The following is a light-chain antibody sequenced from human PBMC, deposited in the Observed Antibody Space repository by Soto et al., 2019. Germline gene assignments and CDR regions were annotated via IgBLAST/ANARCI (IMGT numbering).Light chain of an antibody. CDR2: WTS. V-gene: IGKV4-1*01. J-gene: IGKJ1*01. CDR1: QSVFQTSNSKNY. CDR3: QQYYASPRT. Sequence: DIVMTQSPDSLAVSLGERATIKCRSSQSVFQTSNSKNYLAWYQQKPGQPPKLLIYWTSTRESGVPDRFTGSGSGIDFTLTISRLQAEDVATYYCQQYYASPRTFGQGTKVEIK.